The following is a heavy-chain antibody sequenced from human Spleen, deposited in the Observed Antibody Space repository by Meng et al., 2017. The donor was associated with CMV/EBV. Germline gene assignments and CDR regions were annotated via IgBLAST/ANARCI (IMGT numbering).Heavy chain of an antibody. V-gene: IGHV4-61*02. CDR1: GGSISSGSYY. CDR3: ARVVTALWGYYFDY. CDR2: IYTSGST. J-gene: IGHJ4*02. Sequence: QVQLQESGPGLVKPSQTLSLTCTVSGGSISSGSYYWSWIRQPAGKGLEWIGRIYTSGSTNYNPSLKSRVTMSVDTSKNQFSLKLSSVTAADTAVYYCARVVTALWGYYFDYWGQGTLVTVSS. D-gene: IGHD2-21*02.